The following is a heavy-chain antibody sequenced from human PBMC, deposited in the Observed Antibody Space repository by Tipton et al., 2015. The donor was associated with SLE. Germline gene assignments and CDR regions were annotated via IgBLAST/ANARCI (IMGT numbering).Heavy chain of an antibody. D-gene: IGHD1-26*01. Sequence: LRLSCTVSGGSVSSGSYYWSWIRQPPGKGLEWIGYIYYSGSTNYNPSLKSRVTISVDTSKNQFSLKLSSVTAADTAVYYCARGELMGLFDYWGQGTLVTVSS. V-gene: IGHV4-61*01. CDR3: ARGELMGLFDY. CDR2: IYYSGST. CDR1: GGSVSSGSYY. J-gene: IGHJ4*02.